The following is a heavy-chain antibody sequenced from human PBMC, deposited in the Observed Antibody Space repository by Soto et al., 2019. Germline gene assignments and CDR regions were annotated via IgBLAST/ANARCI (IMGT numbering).Heavy chain of an antibody. D-gene: IGHD4-17*01. CDR3: ARGPQTTGTTDY. J-gene: IGHJ4*02. CDR2: INHSGST. CDR1: GGSFSGYY. V-gene: IGHV4-34*01. Sequence: QVQLQQWGAGLLKPSETLSLTCAVYGGSFSGYYWSWIRQPPGKGLEWIGEINHSGSTNYNPSLKSRVTISVDTSKNQFSLKVSSVTAADTAVYYCARGPQTTGTTDYWGQGTLVTVSS.